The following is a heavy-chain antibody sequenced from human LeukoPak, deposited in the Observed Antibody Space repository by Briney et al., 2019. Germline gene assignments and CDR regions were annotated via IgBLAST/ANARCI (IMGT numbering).Heavy chain of an antibody. CDR3: TREATGYSWFDP. D-gene: IGHD3-9*01. Sequence: PGGSLRLSCVDSGFTFSSHWMSWVRQAPGKGLEWVANINQGEGEKYYVDSVKGRFTISRDNAKKSLFLQMNSLRAEDTAVYYCTREATGYSWFDPWGQGTLVTVSS. CDR2: INQGEGEK. J-gene: IGHJ5*02. CDR1: GFTFSSHW. V-gene: IGHV3-7*03.